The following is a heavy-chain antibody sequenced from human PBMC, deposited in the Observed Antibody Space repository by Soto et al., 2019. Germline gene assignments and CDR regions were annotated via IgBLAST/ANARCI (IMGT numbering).Heavy chain of an antibody. V-gene: IGHV4-4*07. D-gene: IGHD2-2*01. J-gene: IGHJ5*02. Sequence: SETLSLTCTVSGGSISSYYWSWIRQPAGKGLEWIVRIYTSGSTNYNPSLKSRVNMSVDTSKKQFSLKLSSVTAADTAVYYCARDATDMPTNWFDHWGHGTLVTVSS. CDR3: ARDATDMPTNWFDH. CDR1: GGSISSYY. CDR2: IYTSGST.